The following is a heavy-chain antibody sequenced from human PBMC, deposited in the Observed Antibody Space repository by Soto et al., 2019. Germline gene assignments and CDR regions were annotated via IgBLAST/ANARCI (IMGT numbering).Heavy chain of an antibody. CDR3: ARVTGYYAPDY. V-gene: IGHV1-3*01. D-gene: IGHD3-9*01. CDR1: GYTFTSYA. CDR2: INAGNGNT. J-gene: IGHJ4*02. Sequence: QVQLVQSGAEVKKPGASVKVSCKASGYTFTSYAMHSVRQAPGQRLEWMGWINAGNGNTKYSQKFQGRVTITRDTSASTAYMELSSLRSEDTAVYYCARVTGYYAPDYWGQGTLVTVSS.